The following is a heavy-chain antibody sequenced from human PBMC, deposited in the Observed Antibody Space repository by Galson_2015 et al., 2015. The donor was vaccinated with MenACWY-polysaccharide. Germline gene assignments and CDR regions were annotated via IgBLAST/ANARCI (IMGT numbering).Heavy chain of an antibody. D-gene: IGHD2-15*01. CDR2: IYTSGTT. CDR1: GGSISSGSYY. J-gene: IGHJ4*02. CDR3: AREGSL. Sequence: QVQLQESGPGLVKPSETLSLTCSVSGGSISSGSYYWNWIRQPAGKGLEWIGLIYTSGTTNYNPSLRSRVTISLDTSKTQFSLILNSVTAADTAVYYCAREGSLWGQGTLVTVSS. V-gene: IGHV4-61*02.